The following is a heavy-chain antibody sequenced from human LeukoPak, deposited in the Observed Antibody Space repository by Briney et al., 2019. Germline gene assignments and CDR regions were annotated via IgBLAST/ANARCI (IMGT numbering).Heavy chain of an antibody. CDR3: AKDLNWLNYFDY. CDR1: GFTFSSYG. D-gene: IGHD1-1*01. Sequence: GRSLRLSCAASGFTFSSYGMHWVRQAPGEGLEWVAVISYDGSNKYYADSVKGRFTISRDNSKNTLYLQMNSLRAEDTAVYYCAKDLNWLNYFDYWGQGTLVTVSS. CDR2: ISYDGSNK. V-gene: IGHV3-30*18. J-gene: IGHJ4*02.